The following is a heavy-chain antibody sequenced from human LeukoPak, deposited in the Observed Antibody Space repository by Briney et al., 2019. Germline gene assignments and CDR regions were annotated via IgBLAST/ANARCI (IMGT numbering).Heavy chain of an antibody. Sequence: GGSLRLSCAASGFTFSSYAMTWVRQAPGKGLEWVSAISGSGGSTYCADSVKGRFTISRDNSKNTLYLQMNSLRAEDTAVYYCASRPTFSSGWYEDAFDIRGQGTMVTVSS. CDR2: ISGSGGST. J-gene: IGHJ3*02. D-gene: IGHD6-19*01. CDR3: ASRPTFSSGWYEDAFDI. CDR1: GFTFSSYA. V-gene: IGHV3-23*01.